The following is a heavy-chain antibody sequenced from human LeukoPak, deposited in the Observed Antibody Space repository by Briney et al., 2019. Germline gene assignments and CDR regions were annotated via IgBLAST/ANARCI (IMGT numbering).Heavy chain of an antibody. V-gene: IGHV3-43*02. D-gene: IGHD3-3*01. CDR3: AKGFSVLASNYYFYYYGMDV. Sequence: GSLRLSCAASGMTFDDYAMHWVRRAPGKGLEWVSLISGDGGSTYYADSVKGRFTISRDNSKNSLYLQMTDLRTEDTALYYCAKGFSVLASNYYFYYYGMDVWGQGTTVTVSS. J-gene: IGHJ6*02. CDR2: ISGDGGST. CDR1: GMTFDDYA.